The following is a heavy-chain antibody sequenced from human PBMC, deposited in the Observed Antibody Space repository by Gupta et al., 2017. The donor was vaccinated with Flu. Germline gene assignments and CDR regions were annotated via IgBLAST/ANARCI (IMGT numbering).Heavy chain of an antibody. J-gene: IGHJ4*02. CDR2: ISGDGDTT. CDR3: VTIAKAGFGR. D-gene: IGHD6-19*01. Sequence: EVQLLESGGGLVQPGGPLRLSCVVSGLTFTSYGMTWARQAPGKGLEWVSSISGDGDTTHYADSVKGRFIISRDNAKNTLFLQMNRLRAEDSAMYYCVTIAKAGFGRWGQGTLVAVSS. V-gene: IGHV3-23*01. CDR1: GLTFTSYG.